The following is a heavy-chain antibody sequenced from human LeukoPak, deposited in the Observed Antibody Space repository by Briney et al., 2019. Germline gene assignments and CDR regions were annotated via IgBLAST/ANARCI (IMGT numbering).Heavy chain of an antibody. V-gene: IGHV3-48*03. CDR2: ISSSGSTI. Sequence: VGSLRLSCAASGFTFSSYEMNWVRQAPGKGLEWASYISSSGSTIYYADSVKGRFTISRDNAKNSLYLQMNSLRAEDTAVYYCAREWCSGGSCQSAFDIWGQGTMVTVSS. J-gene: IGHJ3*02. D-gene: IGHD2-15*01. CDR1: GFTFSSYE. CDR3: AREWCSGGSCQSAFDI.